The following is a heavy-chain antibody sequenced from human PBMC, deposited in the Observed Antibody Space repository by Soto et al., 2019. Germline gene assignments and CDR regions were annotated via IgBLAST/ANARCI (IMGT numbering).Heavy chain of an antibody. D-gene: IGHD3-9*01. CDR2: VYYSGST. CDR3: GRLEGLATISYYFDY. CDR1: GGSFSGYY. V-gene: IGHV4-34*01. J-gene: IGHJ4*02. Sequence: SETLSLTCAVYGGSFSGYYWSWIRQPPGKGLEWIGSVYYSGSTYYNPSLESRVTISVDKSKNQFSLKLMSLSAADTAVYYCGRLEGLATISYYFDYWGQGALVTVSS.